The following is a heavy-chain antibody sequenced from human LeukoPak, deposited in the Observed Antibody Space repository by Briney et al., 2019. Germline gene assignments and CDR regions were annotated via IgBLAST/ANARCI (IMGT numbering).Heavy chain of an antibody. CDR3: ASSLGTPRDYYMDV. CDR1: GGTFSSYA. D-gene: IGHD1-1*01. J-gene: IGHJ6*03. CDR2: IIPISGTT. V-gene: IGHV1-69*05. Sequence: SVKVSCKASGGTFSSYAFSWVRQAPGQGLEWMGRIIPISGTTIYAQNFQGRVSITTDESTSTAYLELSSLKSEDTAVYYCASSLGTPRDYYMDVWDKGTTVTVSS.